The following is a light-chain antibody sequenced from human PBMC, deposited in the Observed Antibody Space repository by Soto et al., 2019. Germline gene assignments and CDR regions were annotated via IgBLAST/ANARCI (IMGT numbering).Light chain of an antibody. CDR1: SSDVGAYNY. CDR3: CSYTTSSTYV. J-gene: IGLJ1*01. CDR2: DVS. V-gene: IGLV2-14*01. Sequence: QSVLTHPASVSGSPGQSITISCTGTSSDVGAYNYVSWFQQHPGKAPKLMIYDVSNRPSGVSNRFSGSKSGNTASLTISGLQAEDEADYYCCSYTTSSTYVFGNGTKVTVL.